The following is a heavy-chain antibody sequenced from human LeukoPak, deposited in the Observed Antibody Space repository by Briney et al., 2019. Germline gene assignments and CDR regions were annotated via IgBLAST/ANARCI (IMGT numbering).Heavy chain of an antibody. CDR2: ISGSGGST. D-gene: IGHD3-22*01. J-gene: IGHJ4*02. Sequence: GGSLRLSCAASGFTFSSYAMSWVRQAPGKGLEWVSAISGSGGSTYYADSVKGRFTISRDNAKNSLYLQMNSLRADDTAVYYCAREGAMIVGGGRGDYWGQGTLVTVSS. CDR1: GFTFSSYA. CDR3: AREGAMIVGGGRGDY. V-gene: IGHV3-23*01.